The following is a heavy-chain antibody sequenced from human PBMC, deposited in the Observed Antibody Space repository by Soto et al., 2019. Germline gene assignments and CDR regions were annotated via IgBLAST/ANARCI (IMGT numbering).Heavy chain of an antibody. CDR1: GFTFNNYG. D-gene: IGHD6-13*01. CDR2: IWNDGSNS. J-gene: IGHJ6*02. V-gene: IGHV3-33*01. Sequence: QVQLVESGGGVVQPGRSLRLSCAASGFTFNNYGMHWVRQATGKGLEWLAVIWNDGSNSSYANAVKGRFTISRDNSKNTLYLQMSSLRAEDTGVYYCARRQIPPPTRGAANARGAMDVWGQGTTVTVSS. CDR3: ARRQIPPPTRGAANARGAMDV.